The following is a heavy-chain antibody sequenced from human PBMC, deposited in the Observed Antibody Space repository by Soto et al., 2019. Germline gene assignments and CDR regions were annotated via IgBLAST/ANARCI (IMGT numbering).Heavy chain of an antibody. D-gene: IGHD3-16*01. J-gene: IGHJ5*02. V-gene: IGHV4-59*01. CDR1: GVSIDNFF. CDR3: ARDRGGITVSSKPLGEWFDP. Sequence: QVQLQESGPGLLRPSETLSLTCTVSGVSIDNFFWSWIRQTPGKGLEWIGYVSPGGAAAYRAEGETPGYTPSLESRAAISLDLPKNPFSLKLTSVNAADTAVYYCARDRGGITVSSKPLGEWFDPWGQGTLVTVSS. CDR2: VSPGGAA.